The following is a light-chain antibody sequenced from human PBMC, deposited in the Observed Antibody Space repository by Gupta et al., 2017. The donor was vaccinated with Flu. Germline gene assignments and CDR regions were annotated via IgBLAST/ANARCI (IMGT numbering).Light chain of an antibody. CDR1: QSVSSSY. J-gene: IGKJ4*01. V-gene: IGKV3-20*01. Sequence: EIVLTQSPGTLSLSPGERATLSCRASQSVSSSYLAWYQQKPGQPPRLLIYGASSRAPGIPDRFSGSGSGTDFTITISRLELEDFAVYYCQRYRTSPSLTFGGGTKVEIK. CDR2: GAS. CDR3: QRYRTSPSLT.